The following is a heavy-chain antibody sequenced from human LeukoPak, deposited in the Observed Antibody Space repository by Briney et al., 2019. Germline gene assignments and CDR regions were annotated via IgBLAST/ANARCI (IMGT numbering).Heavy chain of an antibody. V-gene: IGHV4-34*01. CDR1: GGSLSGFY. D-gene: IGHD3-10*01. J-gene: IGHJ6*02. Sequence: PSETLSLTCAVYGGSLSGFYWSWIRQPPGKGLEWIGEINHSGSINYNPSLRSRVTISLDTSKNQFSLQLNSVTPEDTAVYYCARLGSESPSPDYYYYGMDVWGQGTTVTVSS. CDR2: INHSGSI. CDR3: ARLGSESPSPDYYYYGMDV.